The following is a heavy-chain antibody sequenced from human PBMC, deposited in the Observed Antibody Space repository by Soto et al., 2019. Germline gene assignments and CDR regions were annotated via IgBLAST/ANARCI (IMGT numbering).Heavy chain of an antibody. D-gene: IGHD4-4*01. V-gene: IGHV4-30-2*01. CDR1: GGSISSGGYS. J-gene: IGHJ4*02. CDR3: ARGMTPVTPLDY. Sequence: PSETLSLTCAVSGGSISSGGYSWSWIRQPPGKGLEWIGYIYHSGSTYYNPSLKSRVTISVDRSKNQFSLKLSSVTAADTAVYYCARGMTPVTPLDYWGQGTLVTVSS. CDR2: IYHSGST.